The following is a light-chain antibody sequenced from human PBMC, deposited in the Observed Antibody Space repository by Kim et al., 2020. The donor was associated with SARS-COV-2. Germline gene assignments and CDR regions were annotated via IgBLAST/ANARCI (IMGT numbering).Light chain of an antibody. J-gene: IGKJ2*01. CDR3: QQRSDWPYT. CDR1: QRVGSY. CDR2: DAS. V-gene: IGKV3-11*01. Sequence: EIVLTQSPATLSLSPGERATLSCRASQRVGSYLAWFQQRPGRAPRLLIYDASNRAPGVPDRFRGSGSRTDFTLTISSLEPEDFAVYYCQQRSDWPYTVGQGTKLEI.